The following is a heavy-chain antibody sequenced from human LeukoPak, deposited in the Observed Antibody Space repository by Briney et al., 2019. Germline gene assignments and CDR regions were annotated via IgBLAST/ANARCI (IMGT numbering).Heavy chain of an antibody. V-gene: IGHV3-33*01. J-gene: IGHJ4*02. Sequence: GRSLRLSCAASGFTFSSYGMHWVRQAPGKGLEWVAVIWYDGSNKYYADSVKGRFTISRDNAKNTLHLQMNSLRAEDTAVYYCARVRSAAAVDYWGQGTLVTVSS. CDR3: ARVRSAAAVDY. CDR1: GFTFSSYG. CDR2: IWYDGSNK.